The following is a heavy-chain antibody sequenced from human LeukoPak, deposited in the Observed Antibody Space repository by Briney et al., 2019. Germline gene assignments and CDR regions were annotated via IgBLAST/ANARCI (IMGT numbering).Heavy chain of an antibody. CDR3: ARDTSPLAVSYYYYGMDV. D-gene: IGHD6-19*01. CDR2: IIPIFGIA. V-gene: IGHV1-69*04. CDR1: GGTFSSYA. Sequence: SVKVSCKASGGTFSSYAISWVRQAPGQGLEWMGRIIPIFGIANYAQKFQGRVTITADKFTSTAYMELSGLRSEDTAVYYCARDTSPLAVSYYYYGMDVWGQGTTVTVSS. J-gene: IGHJ6*02.